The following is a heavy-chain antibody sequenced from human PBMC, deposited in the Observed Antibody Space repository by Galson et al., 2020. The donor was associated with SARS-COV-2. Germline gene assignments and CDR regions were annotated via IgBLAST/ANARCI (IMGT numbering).Heavy chain of an antibody. Sequence: SETLSLTCTVSGGSISSYYWSWIRQLPGKGLEWIGYVNHNGSTNYNPSLKSRVSISADTSNNQLSLEVRSVTAAGTAVYFCARDRRRKYSCAWFAFVIWGQGTLVTGSS. CDR3: ARDRRRKYSCAWFAFVI. D-gene: IGHD6-13*01. CDR2: VNHNGST. J-gene: IGHJ3*02. CDR1: GGSISSYY. V-gene: IGHV4-59*01.